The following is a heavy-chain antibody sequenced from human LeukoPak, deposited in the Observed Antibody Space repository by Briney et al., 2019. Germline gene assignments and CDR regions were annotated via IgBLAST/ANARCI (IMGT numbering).Heavy chain of an antibody. CDR2: IYYSGHT. J-gene: IGHJ4*02. D-gene: IGHD1-26*01. V-gene: IGHV4-39*01. CDR1: GAPITTSNHY. CDR3: AAPSGPTYYSAVDF. Sequence: SETLSLTCTVSGAPITTSNHYWGWIRQTPGKTLEWIANIYYSGHTLYNPSLKSRALISVDTSSNQFSLRLTSVTAADTAVYYCAAPSGPTYYSAVDFWGRGTSVSVSS.